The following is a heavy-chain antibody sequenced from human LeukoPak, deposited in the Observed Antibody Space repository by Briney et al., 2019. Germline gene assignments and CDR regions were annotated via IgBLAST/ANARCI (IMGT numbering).Heavy chain of an antibody. CDR2: IRRDGGYN. V-gene: IGHV3-30*02. CDR1: GFTFSNYG. Sequence: GGSLRLSCAASGFTFSNYGMHWVRQAPGKGLEWVAFIRRDGGYNYEIDTVKGRFTLSRDNSKNTLYLQMNSLRPEDTALYYCAKDALQSTTPGVHLGSWGQGTLVTVSS. D-gene: IGHD4-11*01. CDR3: AKDALQSTTPGVHLGS. J-gene: IGHJ5*01.